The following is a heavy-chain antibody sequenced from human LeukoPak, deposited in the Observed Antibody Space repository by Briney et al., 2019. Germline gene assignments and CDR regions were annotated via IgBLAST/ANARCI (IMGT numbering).Heavy chain of an antibody. CDR2: ISYDGSNK. V-gene: IGHV3-30-3*01. Sequence: GRSLRLYCAASGFTFSSYAMHWVRQAPGKGLEWVAVISYDGSNKYYADSVKGRFTISRDNSKNTLYLQMNSLRAEDTAVYYCARDGLHSGCYSDYWGQGTLVTVSS. CDR3: ARDGLHSGCYSDY. J-gene: IGHJ4*02. D-gene: IGHD1-26*01. CDR1: GFTFSSYA.